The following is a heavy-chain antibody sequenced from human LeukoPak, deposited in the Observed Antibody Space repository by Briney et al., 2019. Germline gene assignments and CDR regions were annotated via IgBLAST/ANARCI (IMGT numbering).Heavy chain of an antibody. CDR3: TRPGIAAAGIRDY. D-gene: IGHD6-13*01. V-gene: IGHV3-73*01. CDR1: GFTFSGSA. CDR2: IRSKANSYAT. Sequence: GGSLRLSCAASGFTFSGSAMHWVRQAPGKGLEWVGRIRSKANSYATAYAASVKGRFTISRDDSKNTAYLQMNSLKTEDTAVYYCTRPGIAAAGIRDYWGQGTLVTVSS. J-gene: IGHJ4*02.